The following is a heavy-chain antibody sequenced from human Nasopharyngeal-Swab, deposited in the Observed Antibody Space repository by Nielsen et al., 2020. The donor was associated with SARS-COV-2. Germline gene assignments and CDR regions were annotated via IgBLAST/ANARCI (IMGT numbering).Heavy chain of an antibody. CDR2: IYYSGST. Sequence: SETLSLTCTVSGGSISSSSYYWGWIRQPPGKGLEWIGSIYYSGSTYYNPSLKSRVTISVDTSKNQFSLKLSSVTAADTAVYYCARQSAGMWFVPWGQGTLVTVSS. CDR3: ARQSAGMWFVP. J-gene: IGHJ5*02. V-gene: IGHV4-39*01. D-gene: IGHD6-13*01. CDR1: GGSISSSSYY.